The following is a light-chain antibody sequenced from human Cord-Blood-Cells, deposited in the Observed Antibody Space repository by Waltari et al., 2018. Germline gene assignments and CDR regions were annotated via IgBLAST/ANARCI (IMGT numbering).Light chain of an antibody. Sequence: QSALTQPASVSGYPGPSITISCTGTSSDVGSYNLVSWYQQHPGKAPKLMIYEVSQRPSGVSNRFSGSKSGNPASLTISGLQAEDEADYYCCSYAGSSTFYVFGTGTKVTVL. CDR1: SSDVGSYNL. J-gene: IGLJ1*01. CDR2: EVS. CDR3: CSYAGSSTFYV. V-gene: IGLV2-23*02.